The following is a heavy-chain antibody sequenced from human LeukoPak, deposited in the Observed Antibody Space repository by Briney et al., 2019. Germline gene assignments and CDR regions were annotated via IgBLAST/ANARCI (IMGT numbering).Heavy chain of an antibody. J-gene: IGHJ6*03. Sequence: GGSLRLSCAVSGLTFSTYWNTWVRQAPAKGLEWVSYICSSGSTIYYADSVKGRFTISRDNAKNSLYLQMNSLRAEDTAVYYCASGGSYRYFYYYYYMDVWGKGTTVTISS. CDR1: GLTFSTYW. D-gene: IGHD3-16*02. CDR3: ASGGSYRYFYYYYYMDV. V-gene: IGHV3-48*04. CDR2: ICSSGSTI.